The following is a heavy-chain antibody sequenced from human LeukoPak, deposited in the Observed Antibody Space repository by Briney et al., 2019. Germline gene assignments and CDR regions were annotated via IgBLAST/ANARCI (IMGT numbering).Heavy chain of an antibody. CDR2: ISGSGGST. J-gene: IGHJ4*02. Sequence: PGGSLRLSCAASGFTFSSYAMSWVRQAPGKGLEWVSAISGSGGSTYYADSVKGRFTISRDNSKNTLYLQMNSLRAEDTAVYYCAKGALYYYDSSGYYFDYWGQGTLVTVSS. D-gene: IGHD3-22*01. CDR3: AKGALYYYDSSGYYFDY. V-gene: IGHV3-23*01. CDR1: GFTFSSYA.